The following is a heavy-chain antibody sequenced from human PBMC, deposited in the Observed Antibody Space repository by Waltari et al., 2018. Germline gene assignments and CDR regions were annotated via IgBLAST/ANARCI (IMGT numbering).Heavy chain of an antibody. J-gene: IGHJ1*01. CDR3: ATLPLTYCGGDCPYFQH. Sequence: QVQLVQSGAEVRKPGASVKVSCKVSGYTLTELSFHWVRQAPGKGLEWIGVFDPEEGELIYAQNFQCRVTMTEYTSTDSAYMELRSLISEDTAVYYCATLPLTYCGGDCPYFQHWGQGTLVTVSS. D-gene: IGHD2-21*02. CDR2: FDPEEGEL. CDR1: GYTLTELS. V-gene: IGHV1-24*01.